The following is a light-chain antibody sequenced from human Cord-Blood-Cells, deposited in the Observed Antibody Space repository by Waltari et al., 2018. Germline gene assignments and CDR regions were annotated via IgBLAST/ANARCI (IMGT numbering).Light chain of an antibody. CDR1: SSAVGTYNL. V-gene: IGLV2-23*01. CDR3: CSYAGSSSWV. Sequence: QSALPQPASVSGSPGQSITISCTGTSSAVGTYNLVPWYQQHPGKAPKLMIYEGSKRPSGVSNRFSGSKSGNTASLTISGLQAEDEADYYCCSYAGSSSWVFGGGTKLTVL. J-gene: IGLJ3*02. CDR2: EGS.